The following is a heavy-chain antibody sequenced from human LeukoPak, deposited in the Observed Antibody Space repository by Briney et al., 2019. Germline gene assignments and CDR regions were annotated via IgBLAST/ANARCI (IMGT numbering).Heavy chain of an antibody. Sequence: GPPVNVSCKASGYTFSSYYMHWVRQAPGHGVEWMGVINPSGGTATYAQKLQGRITMTRDTSTSTVYMELSSLRSEDTAVYYCARGLGKSSSTINIWFDPWGQGTLVTVSS. J-gene: IGHJ5*02. CDR1: GYTFSSYY. D-gene: IGHD6-6*01. CDR2: INPSGGTA. CDR3: ARGLGKSSSTINIWFDP. V-gene: IGHV1-46*01.